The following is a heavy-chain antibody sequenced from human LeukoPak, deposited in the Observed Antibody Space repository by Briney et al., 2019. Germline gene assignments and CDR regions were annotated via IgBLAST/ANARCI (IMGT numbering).Heavy chain of an antibody. CDR3: ARGGGPSIAARVNYYYYMDV. J-gene: IGHJ6*03. CDR2: IYTSGST. D-gene: IGHD6-6*01. V-gene: IGHV4-61*02. CDR1: GGSISSGSYY. Sequence: SETLSLTCTVSGGSISSGSYYWSWIRRPAGKGLEWIGRIYTSGSTNYNPSLKSRVTMSVDTSKNQFSLKLSSVTAADTAVYYCARGGGPSIAARVNYYYYMDVWGKGTTVTVSS.